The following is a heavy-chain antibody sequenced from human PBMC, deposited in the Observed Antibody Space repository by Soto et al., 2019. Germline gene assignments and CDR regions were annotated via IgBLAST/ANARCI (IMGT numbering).Heavy chain of an antibody. D-gene: IGHD3-10*01. CDR3: ARGFGRFNY. V-gene: IGHV3-48*03. CDR1: GFTFNDFE. J-gene: IGHJ4*02. Sequence: EVQLLESGGGLVQPGGSLRLSCGVSGFTFNDFEMNWVRQAPGKGPEWLAYIDGSGATKKYADSVRGRFTISRDNPTNSRFLQMSSLGAADTAIYYCARGFGRFNYWGQGTLVAVSS. CDR2: IDGSGATK.